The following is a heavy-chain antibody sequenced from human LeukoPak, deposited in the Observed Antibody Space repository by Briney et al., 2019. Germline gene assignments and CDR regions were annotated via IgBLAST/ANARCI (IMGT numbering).Heavy chain of an antibody. V-gene: IGHV3-74*01. D-gene: IGHD4-23*01. CDR2: INSDGSST. Sequence: GGSLRLSCAASGFTFSSYWMHWVRQAPGKGLVWVSRINSDGSSTSYADSVKGRFTISRDNAKNTLNLQMNSLRAEDTAVYYCAQDYGGNRLFDPWGQGTLVTVSS. J-gene: IGHJ5*02. CDR3: AQDYGGNRLFDP. CDR1: GFTFSSYW.